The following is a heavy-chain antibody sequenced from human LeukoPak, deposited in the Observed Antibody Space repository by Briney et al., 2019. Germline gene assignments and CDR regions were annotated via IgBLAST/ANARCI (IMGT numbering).Heavy chain of an antibody. Sequence: GRSLRLSCAASGFTFSSYAMHWVRQAPGKGLEWVAVISYDGSNKYYADSVKGRFTISRDNSKNTLYLQMNSLRAEDTAVYCCAKTLADPWGQGTLVTVSS. V-gene: IGHV3-30-3*02. CDR3: AKTLADP. CDR1: GFTFSSYA. J-gene: IGHJ5*02. CDR2: ISYDGSNK.